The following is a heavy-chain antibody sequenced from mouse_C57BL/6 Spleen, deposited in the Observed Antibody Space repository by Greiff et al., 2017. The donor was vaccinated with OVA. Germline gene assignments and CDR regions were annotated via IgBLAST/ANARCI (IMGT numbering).Heavy chain of an antibody. CDR1: GYTFTSYW. Sequence: QVQLKESGAELAKPGASVKLSCKASGYTFTSYWMHWVKQRPGQGLEWIGYINPSSGYTKYNQKFKDKATLTADKSSSTAYMQLSSLTYEDSAVYYCARWSPYSNSGDYYFDYWGQGTTLTVSS. J-gene: IGHJ2*01. CDR3: ARWSPYSNSGDYYFDY. D-gene: IGHD2-5*01. V-gene: IGHV1-7*01. CDR2: INPSSGYT.